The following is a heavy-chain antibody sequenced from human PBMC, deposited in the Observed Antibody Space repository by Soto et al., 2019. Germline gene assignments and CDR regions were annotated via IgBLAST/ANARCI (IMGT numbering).Heavy chain of an antibody. Sequence: PGGSLRLSCAASGFTFRSYGMHWVRQAPGKGLEWVAVISYDGSNKYYADSVKSRFTISRDNSKNTLYLQMNSLRAEDTAVYYCAKGGVGSTSNAFDIWGQGTMVTVSS. CDR3: AKGGVGSTSNAFDI. CDR2: ISYDGSNK. D-gene: IGHD1-26*01. CDR1: GFTFRSYG. J-gene: IGHJ3*02. V-gene: IGHV3-30*18.